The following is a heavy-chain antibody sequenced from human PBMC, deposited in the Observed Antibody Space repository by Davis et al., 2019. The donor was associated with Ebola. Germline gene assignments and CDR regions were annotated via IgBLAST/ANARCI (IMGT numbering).Heavy chain of an antibody. CDR3: ARGITFGGDPYYGMDV. CDR1: GFSFSNCW. V-gene: IGHV3-7*01. CDR2: IKEDGSEK. D-gene: IGHD3-16*01. J-gene: IGHJ6*02. Sequence: GESLKISCAASGFSFSNCWMSWVRQAPGKGLEWVANIKEDGSEKYYVDSVKGRFTISRDNAKNSLYLQMNSLRVEDTAMYYCARGITFGGDPYYGMDVWGQGTTVTVSS.